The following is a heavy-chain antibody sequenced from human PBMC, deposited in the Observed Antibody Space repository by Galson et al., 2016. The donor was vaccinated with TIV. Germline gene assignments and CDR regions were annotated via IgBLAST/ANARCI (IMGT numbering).Heavy chain of an antibody. D-gene: IGHD4-17*01. CDR1: GFTFSSYP. V-gene: IGHV3-30-3*01. J-gene: IGHJ4*02. Sequence: SLRLSCAASGFTFSSYPMHWVRQAPGKGLEWVAYISFDGSDKYYAASVKGRSTISRDKSKNSLYLQMDSLRAEDTAVYSCARVYADYYFDYWGQGTLVTVSS. CDR3: ARVYADYYFDY. CDR2: ISFDGSDK.